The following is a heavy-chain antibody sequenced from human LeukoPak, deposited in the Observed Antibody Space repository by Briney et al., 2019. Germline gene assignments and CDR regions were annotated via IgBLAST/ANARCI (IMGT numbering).Heavy chain of an antibody. V-gene: IGHV3-30-3*01. CDR3: ARPYDYYDSSGNFFDY. Sequence: GGSLRLSCAASGFTFSSYAMHWVRQAPGKGLEGVAVISYDGSNKYYADSVKGRFTISRDNSKNTLYLQMNSLRAEDTAVYYCARPYDYYDSSGNFFDYWGQGTLVTVSS. J-gene: IGHJ4*02. CDR1: GFTFSSYA. CDR2: ISYDGSNK. D-gene: IGHD3-22*01.